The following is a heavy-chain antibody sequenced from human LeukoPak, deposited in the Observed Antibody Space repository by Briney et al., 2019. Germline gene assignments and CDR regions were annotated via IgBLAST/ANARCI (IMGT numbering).Heavy chain of an antibody. J-gene: IGHJ6*03. Sequence: PGGSLRLSCAASGFTFSSYSMNWVRQAPGKGLEWVAFIHSDGSNKYYADSVKGRFTISRDNAKNSLYLQMNSLRAEDTAVYYCARAVRGYSYGDYYYYMDVWGKGTTVTISS. D-gene: IGHD5-18*01. CDR1: GFTFSSYS. CDR2: IHSDGSNK. CDR3: ARAVRGYSYGDYYYYMDV. V-gene: IGHV3-30*02.